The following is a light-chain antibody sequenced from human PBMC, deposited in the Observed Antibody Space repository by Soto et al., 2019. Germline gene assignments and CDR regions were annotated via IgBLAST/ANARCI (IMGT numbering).Light chain of an antibody. Sequence: SYELTQPPSVSVAPGKTARITCGGNNIGSKSVHWYQQKPGQAPVLVIYYDSDRPSGIPERFSGSNSGNTATLTISRVEAGDEADDYCQVWDSSSDHRGVVFGGGTQLTVL. CDR1: NIGSKS. CDR2: YDS. J-gene: IGLJ2*01. CDR3: QVWDSSSDHRGVV. V-gene: IGLV3-21*04.